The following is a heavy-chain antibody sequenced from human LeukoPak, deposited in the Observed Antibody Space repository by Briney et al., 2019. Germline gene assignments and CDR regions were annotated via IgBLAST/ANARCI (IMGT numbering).Heavy chain of an antibody. CDR3: ARDLLAAGYNWFDP. J-gene: IGHJ5*02. V-gene: IGHV4-4*07. D-gene: IGHD6-13*01. CDR2: IYTSGST. Sequence: TSETLSLTCTVSGGSISSYYWSWIRQPAGKGLEWIGRIYTSGSTNYNPSLKSRVTMSVDTSKNQFSLKLSSVTAADTAVYYCARDLLAAGYNWFDPWGQGTLVTVSS. CDR1: GGSISSYY.